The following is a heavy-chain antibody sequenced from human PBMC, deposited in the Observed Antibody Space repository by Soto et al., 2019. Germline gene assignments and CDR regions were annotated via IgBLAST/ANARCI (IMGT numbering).Heavy chain of an antibody. CDR2: INPNSGGT. D-gene: IGHD6-6*01. CDR1: GYTFTGYY. J-gene: IGHJ6*02. V-gene: IGHV1-2*02. Sequence: QVQLVQSGAEVKKPGASVKVSCKASGYTFTGYYMHWGRQAPGQGLEWMGWINPNSGGTNYAQKFQGRVTMTRDTSISTDYMELSRLRSDDTAVYYCARTLAARPYYYYYGMDVWGQGTTVTVS. CDR3: ARTLAARPYYYYYGMDV.